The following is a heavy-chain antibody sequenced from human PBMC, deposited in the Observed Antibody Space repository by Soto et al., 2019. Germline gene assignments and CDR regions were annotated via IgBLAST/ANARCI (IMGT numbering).Heavy chain of an antibody. CDR1: GDTFTNFG. V-gene: IGHV1-18*01. D-gene: IGHD3-10*01. J-gene: IGHJ5*02. Sequence: HLVQSGPEVKKPGASVTVSCKTSGDTFTNFGLSWVRQAPGQGLEWMGWIATYNSNKNYAQKYQGRLTLTTATSTSTGYMELKSLEYDDPAVYYCARVLRGVVNWFDPWGQGTMVTVSS. CDR2: IATYNSNK. CDR3: ARVLRGVVNWFDP.